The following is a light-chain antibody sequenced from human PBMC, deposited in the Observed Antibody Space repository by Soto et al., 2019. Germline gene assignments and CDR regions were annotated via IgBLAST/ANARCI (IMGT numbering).Light chain of an antibody. V-gene: IGLV2-14*01. CDR3: SSYTTTNNV. CDR1: SSDLGGYNY. Sequence: LTQPGSLPVSPGHVISISCTATSSDLGGYNYFSWYQQHPGKAPKLIIYEVSNRPSGVSDRFSGSKSDNTASLTISGLQDEEEADYYCSSYTTTNNVFGTGTKVTVL. CDR2: EVS. J-gene: IGLJ1*01.